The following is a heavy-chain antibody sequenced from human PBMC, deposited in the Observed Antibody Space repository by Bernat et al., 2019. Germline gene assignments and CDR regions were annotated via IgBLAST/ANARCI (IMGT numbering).Heavy chain of an antibody. CDR2: ISYDGSNK. CDR1: GFTFSSYA. D-gene: IGHD2-15*01. J-gene: IGHJ4*02. CDR3: AREVGIREV. Sequence: QVQLVESGGGVVQPVRSLRLSCAASGFTFSSYAMHWVRQAPGKGLEWVAVISYDGSNKYYADSVKGRFTISRDNSKNTLYLQMNSLRAEDTAVYYCAREVGIREVWGQGTLVTVSS. V-gene: IGHV3-30-3*01.